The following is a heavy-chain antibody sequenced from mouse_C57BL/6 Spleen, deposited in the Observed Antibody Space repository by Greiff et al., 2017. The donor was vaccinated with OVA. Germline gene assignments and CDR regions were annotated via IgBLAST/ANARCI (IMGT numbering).Heavy chain of an antibody. D-gene: IGHD3-2*02. CDR3: ATTAQADAMDD. Sequence: QVQLQQSGAELVKPGASVKLSCKASGYTFTSYWMHWVKQRPGRGLEWIGRIAPNSGGTKYNEKFKSKATLTVDKPSSTAYMQLSSLTSEDSAVYYCATTAQADAMDDWGQGTSVTVSS. CDR1: GYTFTSYW. CDR2: IAPNSGGT. J-gene: IGHJ4*01. V-gene: IGHV1-72*01.